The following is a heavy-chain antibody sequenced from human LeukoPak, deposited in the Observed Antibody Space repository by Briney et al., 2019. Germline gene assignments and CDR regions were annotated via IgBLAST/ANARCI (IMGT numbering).Heavy chain of an antibody. V-gene: IGHV4-34*01. CDR3: ARGVGTMVRGVTYNWFDP. J-gene: IGHJ5*02. CDR2: INHSGST. D-gene: IGHD3-10*01. CDR1: GGSFSAYY. Sequence: PSETLSLTCAIYGGSFSAYYWNWIRQPPGKGLEWIGEINHSGSTNYNPSLKSRVTISVDTSKNQFSLKLSSVTAADTAVYYCARGVGTMVRGVTYNWFDPWGQGTLVTVSS.